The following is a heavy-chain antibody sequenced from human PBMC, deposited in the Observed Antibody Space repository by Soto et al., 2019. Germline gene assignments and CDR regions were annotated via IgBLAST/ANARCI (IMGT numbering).Heavy chain of an antibody. CDR2: IYWDDDK. CDR1: GFSLSTSGVG. Sequence: QITLKESGPTLVKPTQTLTLTCTFAGFSLSTSGVGVGWIRQPPGKALEGLALIYWDDDKRYTPSLKSRLTNTKDTSKNLVVLTMTNMDPVDIATYYCAHRYDSYDSSGYYSVGDYFDYWGQGTLVTVSS. V-gene: IGHV2-5*02. CDR3: AHRYDSYDSSGYYSVGDYFDY. J-gene: IGHJ4*02. D-gene: IGHD3-22*01.